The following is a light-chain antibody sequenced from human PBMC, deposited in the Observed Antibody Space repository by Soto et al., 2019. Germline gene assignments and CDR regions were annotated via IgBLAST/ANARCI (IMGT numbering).Light chain of an antibody. Sequence: QLVLTQPHSASGSPGQSVTISCTGTSSDVGGYKYVSWYQHHPGKAPKVVIYEVTKRPSGVPDRFSGSQSGNTASLTVSGLQAEDEADYYCSSYGGTNNVVFGGGTKLTVL. V-gene: IGLV2-8*01. CDR1: SSDVGGYKY. J-gene: IGLJ2*01. CDR3: SSYGGTNNVV. CDR2: EVT.